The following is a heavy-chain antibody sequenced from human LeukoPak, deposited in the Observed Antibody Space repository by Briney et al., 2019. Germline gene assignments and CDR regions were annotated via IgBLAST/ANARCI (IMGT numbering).Heavy chain of an antibody. CDR2: INHSGST. D-gene: IGHD6-13*01. CDR1: GGSFSGYY. CDR3: ASARSMYSSSWTRRYYYYYMDV. V-gene: IGHV4-34*01. J-gene: IGHJ6*03. Sequence: PSETLSLTCAVYGGSFSGYYWSWIRQPPGKGLEWIGEINHSGSTNYNPSLKRRVTISVDTSKNQFSLKLSSVTAADTAVYYCASARSMYSSSWTRRYYYYYMDVWGKGTTVTVSS.